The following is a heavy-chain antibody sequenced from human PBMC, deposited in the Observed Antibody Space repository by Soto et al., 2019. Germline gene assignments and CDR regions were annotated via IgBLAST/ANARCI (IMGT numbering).Heavy chain of an antibody. CDR2: IYYSGST. V-gene: IGHV4-59*01. J-gene: IGHJ6*02. CDR1: GGSISSYY. CDR3: ARAWATYCGGDCYSLGMDV. D-gene: IGHD2-21*02. Sequence: PSETLSLTCTVSGGSISSYYWSWIRQPPGKGLEWIGYIYYSGSTNYNPSLKSRVTISVDTSKNQFSLKLSSVTAADTAVYYCARAWATYCGGDCYSLGMDVWGQGTTVTVSS.